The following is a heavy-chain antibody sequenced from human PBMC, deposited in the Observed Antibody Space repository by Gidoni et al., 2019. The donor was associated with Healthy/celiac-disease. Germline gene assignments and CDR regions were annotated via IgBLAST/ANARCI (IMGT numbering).Heavy chain of an antibody. V-gene: IGHV3-7*03. Sequence: EVQLVEPGGGLVQPGGSLRLSCAASGFTFSSYWMSWVRQAPGKGLEWVANIKQDGSEKYYVDSVKGRFTISRDNAKNSLYLQMNSLRAEDTAVYYCVRGGDSTGYYYYYGMDVWGQGTTVTVSS. J-gene: IGHJ6*02. D-gene: IGHD6-13*01. CDR1: GFTFSSYW. CDR2: IKQDGSEK. CDR3: VRGGDSTGYYYYYGMDV.